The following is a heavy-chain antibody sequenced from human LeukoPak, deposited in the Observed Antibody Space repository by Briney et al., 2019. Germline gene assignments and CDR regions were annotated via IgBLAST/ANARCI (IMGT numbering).Heavy chain of an antibody. CDR3: AIPAHNRRYYYYMDV. V-gene: IGHV1-8*01. J-gene: IGHJ6*03. D-gene: IGHD2-2*01. CDR2: MNPNSGNT. CDR1: GYTFTSYD. Sequence: GASVKVSCKASGYTFTSYDINWVRQATGHGLEWMGWMNPNSGNTGYAQKFQGRVTITRNTSISTAYMEVSSLRSEDTAVYYCAIPAHNRRYYYYMDVWGKGTTVTVSS.